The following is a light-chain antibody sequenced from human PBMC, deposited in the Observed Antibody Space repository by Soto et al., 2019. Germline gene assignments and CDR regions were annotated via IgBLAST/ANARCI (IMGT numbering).Light chain of an antibody. Sequence: QSALTQPPSVSGSPGQSVTISRTGTISDVGFYARVSWYQQPPGTAPKLLIYDVTNRPSGVPDRFSGSQSGKTASLTISGLQAGDEADYYCSSYTSSSTYVFGTGTKLTVL. V-gene: IGLV2-18*02. CDR3: SSYTSSSTYV. CDR1: ISDVGFYAR. CDR2: DVT. J-gene: IGLJ1*01.